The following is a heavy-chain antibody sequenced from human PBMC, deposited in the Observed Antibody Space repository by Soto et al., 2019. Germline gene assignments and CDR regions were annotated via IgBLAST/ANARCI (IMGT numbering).Heavy chain of an antibody. CDR1: GFICSSYD. V-gene: IGHV3-23*01. CDR2: ILVGGST. CDR3: AKATATGGGAFEI. D-gene: IGHD2-8*02. Sequence: XGSLRLSCGVSGFICSSYDMSWARQAPGKGLEWVSTILVGGSTHYEDSVKGRLTISRDTSKNTVYLQMNSLTAGDTAMYYCAKATATGGGAFEIYGQGTMVTVSS. J-gene: IGHJ3*02.